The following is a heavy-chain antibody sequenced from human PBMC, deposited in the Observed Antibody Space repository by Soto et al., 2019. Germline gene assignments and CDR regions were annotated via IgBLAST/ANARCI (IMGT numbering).Heavy chain of an antibody. V-gene: IGHV1-69*13. CDR2: IIPIFGTA. J-gene: IGHJ3*02. CDR1: GGTFSSYA. CDR3: ARSPDTKDAFDI. Sequence: WASVKVSCKASGGTFSSYAISWVRQAPGQGLEWMGGIIPIFGTANYAQKFQGRVTITADESTSTAYMELSSLRSEDTAVYYCARSPDTKDAFDIWGQGTMVTVSS.